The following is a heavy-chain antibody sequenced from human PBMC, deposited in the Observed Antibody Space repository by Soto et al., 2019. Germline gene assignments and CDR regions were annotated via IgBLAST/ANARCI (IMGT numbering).Heavy chain of an antibody. CDR1: GFPFSSYA. D-gene: IGHD2-8*01. V-gene: IGHV3-23*01. CDR3: ARVSGHVYATLHGPFDY. Sequence: GGSLRLSCAASGFPFSSYAMSWVRQAPGKGLEWVAAICQSGTIKYYADSVKGRFTISRDNSMNTLDLQMNSLRAEDTAIYFCARVSGHVYATLHGPFDYWGQGTLVTVSS. CDR2: ICQSGTIK. J-gene: IGHJ4*02.